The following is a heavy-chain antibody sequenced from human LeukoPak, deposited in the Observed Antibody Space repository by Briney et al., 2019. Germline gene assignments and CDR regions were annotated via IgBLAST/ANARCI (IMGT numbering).Heavy chain of an antibody. V-gene: IGHV4-59*08. Sequence: SETLSLTCTVSGDSISSYYWSWIRQPPGKGLEWIGYIYYSGSTNYNPSLKSRVTISVDTSKNQFSLKLSSVTAADTAVYYCARHSSNWYVDWFDPWGQGILVTVSS. CDR1: GDSISSYY. CDR3: ARHSSNWYVDWFDP. D-gene: IGHD6-13*01. CDR2: IYYSGST. J-gene: IGHJ5*02.